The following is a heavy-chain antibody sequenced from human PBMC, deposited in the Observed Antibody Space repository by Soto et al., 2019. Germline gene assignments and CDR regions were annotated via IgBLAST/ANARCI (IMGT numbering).Heavy chain of an antibody. CDR2: ISTDGSIT. Sequence: EVQLVESGGGLVQPGGSLRLSCAASGFTFSSYWMHWVRHIPGKGLMWVSRISTDGSITAYADAVKGRFTTSRDNAKNTLYLQMNSLRAEDTGVYYCARNRDGVDYWGQGTLVTVSS. CDR1: GFTFSSYW. CDR3: ARNRDGVDY. V-gene: IGHV3-74*01. J-gene: IGHJ4*02.